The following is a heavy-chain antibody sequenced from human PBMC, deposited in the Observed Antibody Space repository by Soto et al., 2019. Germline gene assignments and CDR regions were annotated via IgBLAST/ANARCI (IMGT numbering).Heavy chain of an antibody. CDR1: GGTFSSYA. V-gene: IGHV1-2*02. J-gene: IGHJ4*02. D-gene: IGHD1-26*01. CDR2: IGPESGAT. CDR3: GRGRSGQIVVFY. Sequence: SVKVSCKASGGTFSSYAISWVRQAPEQGPEWMGEIGPESGATRYAQKFRGRVTMTRDTSITTVYMELNNLSPDDTAVYYCGRGRSGQIVVFYWGQGTPVTVSS.